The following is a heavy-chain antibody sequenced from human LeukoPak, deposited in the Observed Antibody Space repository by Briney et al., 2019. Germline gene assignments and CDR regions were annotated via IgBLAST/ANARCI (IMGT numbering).Heavy chain of an antibody. CDR2: IYYSGST. J-gene: IGHJ6*03. V-gene: IGHV4-39*06. D-gene: IGHD4-17*01. CDR1: GGSISSSSYY. CDR3: ARDYEDGDYDGGYYYYMDV. Sequence: PSETLSLTCTVSGGSISSSSYYWGWIRQPPGKGLEWIGSIYYSGSTYYNPSLKSRVTMSVDTSKNQFPLKLSSVTAADTAVYYCARDYEDGDYDGGYYYYMDVWGKGTTVTISS.